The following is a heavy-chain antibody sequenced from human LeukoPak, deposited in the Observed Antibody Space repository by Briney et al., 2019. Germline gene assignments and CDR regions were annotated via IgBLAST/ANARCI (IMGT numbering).Heavy chain of an antibody. CDR2: IWYDGSNK. J-gene: IGHJ4*02. CDR3: AKENYGDYGDY. D-gene: IGHD4-17*01. Sequence: GGSLRLSYAAPGFTFSSYVMHWVRQAPGKGLEGVAFIWYDGSNKYYADSVKRRFTISRDNSKNTLYLQMNSLRPEDTAVYYCAKENYGDYGDYWGQGTLVTVSS. V-gene: IGHV3-30*02. CDR1: GFTFSSYV.